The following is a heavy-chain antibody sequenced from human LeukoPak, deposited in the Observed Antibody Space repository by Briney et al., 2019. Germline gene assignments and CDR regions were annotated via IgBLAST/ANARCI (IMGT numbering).Heavy chain of an antibody. Sequence: GGSLRLSCAASGFTFSSYWMHWVRQAPGKGLVWVSRINSDGSSTSYADSVKGRFTISRDNAKNTLYLQMNRLRPEDAAVYYCAKAPVTTCRGAFCYPFDYWGLGTLVTVSS. CDR3: AKAPVTTCRGAFCYPFDY. CDR2: INSDGSST. V-gene: IGHV3-74*01. D-gene: IGHD2-15*01. J-gene: IGHJ4*02. CDR1: GFTFSSYW.